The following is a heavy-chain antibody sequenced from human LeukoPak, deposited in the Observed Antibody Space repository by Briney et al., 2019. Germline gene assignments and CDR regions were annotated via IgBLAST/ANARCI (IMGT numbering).Heavy chain of an antibody. CDR1: GFTFSSYG. V-gene: IGHV3-30*02. Sequence: GGSLRLSCAASGFTFSSYGMHWVRQAPGKGLEWVAFIRYDGSNKYYADSVKGRFTISRDKSKNTLYLQMNSLRAEDTAVYYCAKGLYGSGSYLDYWGQGTLVTVSS. CDR3: AKGLYGSGSYLDY. J-gene: IGHJ4*02. D-gene: IGHD3-10*01. CDR2: IRYDGSNK.